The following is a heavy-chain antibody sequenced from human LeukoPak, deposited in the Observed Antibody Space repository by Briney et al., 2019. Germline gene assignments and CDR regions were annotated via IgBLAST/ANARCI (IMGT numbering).Heavy chain of an antibody. CDR3: ARDRRQYQLLGLDWFDP. CDR1: GFTSSSYS. Sequence: PGGSLRLSCAASGFTSSSYSMNWVRQAPGKGLEWVSSISSSSSYIYYADSVKGRFTISRDNAKNSLYLQMNSLRAEDTAVYYCARDRRQYQLLGLDWFDPWGQGTLVTVSS. J-gene: IGHJ5*02. V-gene: IGHV3-21*01. D-gene: IGHD2-2*01. CDR2: ISSSSSYI.